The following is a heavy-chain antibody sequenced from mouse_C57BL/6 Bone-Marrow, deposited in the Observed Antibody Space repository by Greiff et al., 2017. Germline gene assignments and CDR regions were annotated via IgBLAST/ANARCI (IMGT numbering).Heavy chain of an antibody. V-gene: IGHV1-53*01. CDR3: ARDYYGSSHCYFDV. Sequence: QVQLQQPGTELVKPGASVKLSCKASGYTFTSYWMHWVKQRPGQGLEWIGNINPSNGGTNYNEKFKSKATLTVDKSSSTAYMQLSSLTSEDSAVYYGARDYYGSSHCYFDVWGTGTTVTVSS. CDR1: GYTFTSYW. CDR2: INPSNGGT. J-gene: IGHJ1*03. D-gene: IGHD1-1*01.